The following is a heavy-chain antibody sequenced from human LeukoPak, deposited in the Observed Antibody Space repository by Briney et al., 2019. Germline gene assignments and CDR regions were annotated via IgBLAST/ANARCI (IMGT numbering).Heavy chain of an antibody. CDR1: GFTFSTYG. CDR2: IQYNGNNK. D-gene: IGHD3-10*01. CDR3: AKDGRFGQLLFIDY. J-gene: IGHJ4*02. Sequence: GGSLRLSCAASGFTFSTYGMHWVRQAPGKGLEWVAFIQYNGNNKYYADSVKGRFTISRDNSKNTLYLQMNSLRADDTAMYYCAKDGRFGQLLFIDYWGQGTLVTVSS. V-gene: IGHV3-30*02.